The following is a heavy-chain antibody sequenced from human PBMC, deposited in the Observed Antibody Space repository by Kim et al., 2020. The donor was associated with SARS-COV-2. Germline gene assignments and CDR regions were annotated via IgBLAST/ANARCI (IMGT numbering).Heavy chain of an antibody. CDR3: ARADSSGYSFDY. J-gene: IGHJ4*02. V-gene: IGHV3-30*04. CDR1: GFTFSSYA. Sequence: GGSLRLPCAASGFTFSSYAMHWVRQAPGKGLEWVAVILYDGSNKYYADSVKGRFTISRDNSKNTLYLQMNSLRAEGTAVYYCARADSSGYSFDYWGQGTLVTVSS. D-gene: IGHD3-22*01. CDR2: ILYDGSNK.